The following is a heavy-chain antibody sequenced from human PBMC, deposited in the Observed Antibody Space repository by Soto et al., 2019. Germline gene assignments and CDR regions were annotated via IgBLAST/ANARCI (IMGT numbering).Heavy chain of an antibody. CDR2: IYYSGST. J-gene: IGHJ6*02. V-gene: IGHV4-31*03. CDR1: GGSISSGGYY. D-gene: IGHD3-10*01. Sequence: SETLSLTCTVSGGSISSGGYYWSWIRQHPGKGLEWIGYIYYSGSTYYNPSLKSRVTISVDTSKNQYSLKLSSVTAADTDVYYCARADSYYGSGSYENYYYYGMDVWGQGTTVTVSS. CDR3: ARADSYYGSGSYENYYYYGMDV.